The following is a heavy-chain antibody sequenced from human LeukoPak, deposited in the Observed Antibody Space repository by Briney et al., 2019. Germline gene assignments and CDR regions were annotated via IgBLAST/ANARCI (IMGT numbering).Heavy chain of an antibody. CDR2: IYYSGST. CDR3: ARVGYSYGLYWYFDL. J-gene: IGHJ2*01. CDR1: GGSISSYY. D-gene: IGHD5-18*01. Sequence: SETLSLTCTVSGGSISSYYWSWIRQPPGKGLEWIGYIYYSGSTNYNPSHKSRVTISVDTSKNQFSLKLSSVTAADTAVYYCARVGYSYGLYWYFDLWGRGTLVTVSS. V-gene: IGHV4-59*01.